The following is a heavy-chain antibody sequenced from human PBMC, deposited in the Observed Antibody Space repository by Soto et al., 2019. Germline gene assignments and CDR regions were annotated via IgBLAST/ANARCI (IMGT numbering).Heavy chain of an antibody. J-gene: IGHJ5*02. Sequence: GGSLRLSCAASGFTFSSYSMNWVRQAPGKGLEWVSYISSSSSTIYYADSVKGRFTISRDNAKNSLYLQMNSLRDEDTAVYYCARDLVGDYDILTGYSWGQGTLVTVSS. D-gene: IGHD3-9*01. CDR1: GFTFSSYS. CDR2: ISSSSSTI. CDR3: ARDLVGDYDILTGYS. V-gene: IGHV3-48*02.